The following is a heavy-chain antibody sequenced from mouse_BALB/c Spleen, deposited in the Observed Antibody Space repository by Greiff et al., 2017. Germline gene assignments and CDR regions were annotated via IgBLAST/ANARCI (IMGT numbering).Heavy chain of an antibody. D-gene: IGHD1-2*01. CDR3: AAKFITTAGFAY. CDR2: ISYSGST. J-gene: IGHJ3*01. Sequence: VQLKESGPGLVKPSQSLSLTCTVTGYSITSDYAWNWIRQFPGNKLEWMGYISYSGSTSYNPSLKSRISITRDTSKNQFFLQLNSVTTEDTATYYCAAKFITTAGFAYWGQGTLVTVSA. V-gene: IGHV3-2*02. CDR1: GYSITSDYA.